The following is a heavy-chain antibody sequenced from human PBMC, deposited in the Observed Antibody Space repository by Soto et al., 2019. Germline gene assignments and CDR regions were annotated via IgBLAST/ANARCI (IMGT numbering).Heavy chain of an antibody. CDR1: GFTFGGSP. J-gene: IGHJ4*02. CDR3: FIESCRRTGCYSLDI. D-gene: IGHD2-2*01. V-gene: IGHV3-73*01. Sequence: EAQLVQSGGGLVQPGGSLQLSCAASGFTFGGSPVHWVRQASGKGLEWVGRIRSDSASSAIAYAASERGRFTLPRDISKDKAYLQENSLEVEDTGLYYCFIESCRRTGCYSLDIWGQGTLVTVSS. CDR2: IRSDSASSAI.